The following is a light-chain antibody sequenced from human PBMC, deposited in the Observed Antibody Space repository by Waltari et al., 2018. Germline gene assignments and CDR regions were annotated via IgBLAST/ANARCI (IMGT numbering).Light chain of an antibody. V-gene: IGLV2-14*03. J-gene: IGLJ2*01. CDR2: DVT. CDR3: SSYTNDNKV. CDR1: RGNIGRNTY. Sequence: QSALTQPASVSGSPGQSITISCTGTRGNIGRNTYVSWYQQPPGKAPKLVIYDVTNRPSGVSNRFSGSKSGNTASLTISGLQTEDEADYYCSSYTNDNKVFGGGTKVTVL.